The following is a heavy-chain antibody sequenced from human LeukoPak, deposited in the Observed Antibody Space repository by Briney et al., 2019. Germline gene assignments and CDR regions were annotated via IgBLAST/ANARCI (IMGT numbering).Heavy chain of an antibody. CDR2: IIPIFGTA. CDR3: ARASYCSSTSCYLDFQH. Sequence: SVKVSCKACGGTFSSYAISWVRQAPGQGLEWMGGIIPIFGTANYAQKFQGRVTITTDESTSTAYMELSSLRSEDTAVYYCARASYCSSTSCYLDFQHWGQGTLVTVSS. CDR1: GGTFSSYA. V-gene: IGHV1-69*05. J-gene: IGHJ1*01. D-gene: IGHD2-2*01.